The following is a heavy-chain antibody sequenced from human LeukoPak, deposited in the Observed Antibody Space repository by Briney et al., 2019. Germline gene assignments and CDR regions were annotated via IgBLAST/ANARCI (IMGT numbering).Heavy chain of an antibody. CDR2: IYSGGST. CDR1: GFTVSSNY. D-gene: IGHD5-12*01. CDR3: AREAWPVATTSGAFDI. V-gene: IGHV3-66*01. Sequence: PGGSLRLSCAASGFTVSSNYMSWVRQAPGKGLEWVSVIYSGGSTYYADSVKGRFTISRDNLKTTLYLQMNSLRVEDTAVYYCAREAWPVATTSGAFDIWGQGTMVTVSS. J-gene: IGHJ3*02.